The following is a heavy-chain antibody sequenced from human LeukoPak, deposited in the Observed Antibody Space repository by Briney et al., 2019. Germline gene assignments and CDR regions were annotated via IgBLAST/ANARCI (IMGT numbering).Heavy chain of an antibody. Sequence: GGSLRLSCAASGFTFSSYAMHWVRQAPGKGLEWVAVISYDGSNKYYADSVKGRFTISRDNSKNTLYLQMNSLRAEDTAVYYCARGIRRAIAAALGYWGQGTLVTVSS. J-gene: IGHJ4*02. CDR1: GFTFSSYA. V-gene: IGHV3-30-3*01. CDR3: ARGIRRAIAAALGY. D-gene: IGHD6-13*01. CDR2: ISYDGSNK.